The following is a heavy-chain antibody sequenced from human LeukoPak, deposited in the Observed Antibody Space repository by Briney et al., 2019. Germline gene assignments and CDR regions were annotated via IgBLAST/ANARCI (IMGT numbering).Heavy chain of an antibody. D-gene: IGHD3-22*01. Sequence: GGSLRLSCVVSGFTFSSYGMHWVRQAPGKXLEWVALIWYDGSNKYYADSVKGRFTISRDNSKNTLYLQMNSLRAEDTAVYYCARGRGYDSGTYNYAFSDYWGQGTLVTVSS. J-gene: IGHJ4*02. V-gene: IGHV3-33*01. CDR2: IWYDGSNK. CDR1: GFTFSSYG. CDR3: ARGRGYDSGTYNYAFSDY.